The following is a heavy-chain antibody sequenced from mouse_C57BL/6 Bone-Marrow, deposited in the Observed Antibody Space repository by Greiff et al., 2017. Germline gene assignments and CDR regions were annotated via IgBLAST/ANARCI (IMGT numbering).Heavy chain of an antibody. V-gene: IGHV2-6*01. CDR1: GFSLTSYG. Sequence: VQVVESGPGLVAPSQSLSITCTVSGFSLTSYGVDWVRQSPGKGLEWLGVIWGVGSTNYNSALKSRLSISKDNSKSQVFLKMNSLQTDDTAMYYCASDQGGGFAYWGQGTLVTVSA. CDR2: IWGVGST. CDR3: ASDQGGGFAY. J-gene: IGHJ3*01.